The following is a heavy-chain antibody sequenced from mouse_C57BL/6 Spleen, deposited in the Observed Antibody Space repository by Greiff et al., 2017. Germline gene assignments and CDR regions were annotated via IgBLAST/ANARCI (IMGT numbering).Heavy chain of an antibody. CDR1: GYTFTSYW. D-gene: IGHD2-5*01. Sequence: VQLQQPGAELVKPGASVTLSCKASGYTFTSYWMHWVKQRPGQGLEWIGMLHPNSGSNNYNEKLKSKATLTVDHSSSTAYMLLSSLTSEASAVYYCARSSYINYGWYFDVWGTGTTVTVSS. V-gene: IGHV1-64*01. CDR3: ARSSYINYGWYFDV. J-gene: IGHJ1*03. CDR2: LHPNSGSN.